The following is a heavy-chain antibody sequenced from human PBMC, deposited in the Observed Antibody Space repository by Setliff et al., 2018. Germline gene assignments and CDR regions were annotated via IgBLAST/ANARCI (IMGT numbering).Heavy chain of an antibody. CDR2: IHAGNGDT. V-gene: IGHV1-3*01. Sequence: ASVKVSCKASGLTSTNYAIHWVRQAPGQRPECMGWIHAGNGDTKYSQKFQGRVTITRDTSASTVYMELSSLRSEDTAVYYCASAHYYSGYIEYFQYWGQGTLVTSPQ. CDR3: ASAHYYSGYIEYFQY. D-gene: IGHD5-12*01. CDR1: GLTSTNYA. J-gene: IGHJ1*01.